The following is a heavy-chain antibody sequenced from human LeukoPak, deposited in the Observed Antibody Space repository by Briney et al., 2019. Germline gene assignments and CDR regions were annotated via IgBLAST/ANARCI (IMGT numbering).Heavy chain of an antibody. J-gene: IGHJ4*02. D-gene: IGHD6-19*01. CDR2: FYASGSI. CDR3: ARDEWDSSGWSY. CDR1: GDSISSYY. V-gene: IGHV4-4*07. Sequence: AETLSLTCTVSGDSISSYYWSWIWQPAGKGLEWIGRFYASGSIKYNPSFKSRVTMSVDTSKNQFFLQLNSVTAADTAVYYCARDEWDSSGWSYWGQGTLVTVSS.